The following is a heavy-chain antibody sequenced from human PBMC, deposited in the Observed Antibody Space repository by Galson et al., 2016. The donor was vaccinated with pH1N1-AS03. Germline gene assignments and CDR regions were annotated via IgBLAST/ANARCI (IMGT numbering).Heavy chain of an antibody. Sequence: SETLSLTCTISGGSITTNYWIWIRQPPGKGLQWIGYISYSGLTNYNPSLRSRVTISIDTSKNQFSLKMRSVAAADTALYFCAELYGVWSGYPSFYPWGQGNL. V-gene: IGHV4-59*01. D-gene: IGHD3-3*01. CDR2: ISYSGLT. CDR1: GGSITTNY. CDR3: AELYGVWSGYPSFYP. J-gene: IGHJ5*02.